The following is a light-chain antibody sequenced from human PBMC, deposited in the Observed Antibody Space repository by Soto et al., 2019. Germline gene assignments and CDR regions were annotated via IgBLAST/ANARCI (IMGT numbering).Light chain of an antibody. CDR2: GAS. J-gene: IGKJ1*01. CDR3: QQYNNWP. V-gene: IGKV3-15*01. CDR1: QSVSSN. Sequence: EIVMTQSPATLSVSPGERATLSCRASQSVSSNLAWYQQKPGQAPRLLIYGASTRATGIPARCSGSGSGTEVTLPISSLQSEDFAVYYCQQYNNWPLGQGTKVEIK.